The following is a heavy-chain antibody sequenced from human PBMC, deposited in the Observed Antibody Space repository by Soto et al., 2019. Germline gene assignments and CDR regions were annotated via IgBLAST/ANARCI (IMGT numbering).Heavy chain of an antibody. CDR2: IYYTGST. J-gene: IGHJ6*02. Sequence: QVQLQQSGPGLVKPSETLSLTCTVSSGPSSSHNWGWIRQPPGRGLGWIGYIYYTGSTSYNPSLKSRVTISADTSTNHISLTPSSVTAADAAVYYCVRQGIGDLHGLVDVWGQGTMVSVSS. D-gene: IGHD3-10*01. V-gene: IGHV4-59*08. CDR3: VRQGIGDLHGLVDV. CDR1: SGPSSSHN.